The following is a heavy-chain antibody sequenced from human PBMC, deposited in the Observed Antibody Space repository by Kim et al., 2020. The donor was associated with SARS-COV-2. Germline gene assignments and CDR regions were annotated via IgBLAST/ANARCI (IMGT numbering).Heavy chain of an antibody. J-gene: IGHJ6*03. D-gene: IGHD3-10*01. Sequence: DSVKGRFTISRDNAKNSLYLQMNSLRAEDTALYYCAKAGARYYYYYMDVWGKGTTVTVSS. CDR3: AKAGARYYYYYMDV. V-gene: IGHV3-9*01.